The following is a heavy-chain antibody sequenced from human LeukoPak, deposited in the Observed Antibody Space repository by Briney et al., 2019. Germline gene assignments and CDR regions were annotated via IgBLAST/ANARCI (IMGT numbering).Heavy chain of an antibody. CDR3: AREFTKKRGLYGYYYYYGMDV. CDR1: GYTFTSYD. CDR2: MNPNSGNT. J-gene: IGHJ6*02. Sequence: VASVEVSCKASGYTFTSYDINWVRQATGQGLEWMGWMNPNSGNTGYAQKFQGRVTMTRNTSISTAYMELSSLRSEDTAVYYCAREFTKKRGLYGYYYYYGMDVWGQGTTVTVSS. D-gene: IGHD2/OR15-2a*01. V-gene: IGHV1-8*01.